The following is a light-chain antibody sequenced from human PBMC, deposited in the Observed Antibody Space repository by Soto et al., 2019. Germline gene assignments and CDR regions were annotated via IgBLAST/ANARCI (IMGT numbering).Light chain of an antibody. CDR2: DVS. CDR3: SSYTSSSTPV. CDR1: SSDVGGYNY. V-gene: IGLV2-14*01. J-gene: IGLJ1*01. Sequence: QSELTQPASVSRSQGPSITISCTGTSSDVGGYNYVSWYQQHPGKAPKLMIYDVSNRPSGVSNRFSGSKSGNTASLTISGLQAEDEADYYCSSYTSSSTPVFGTGTKVTVL.